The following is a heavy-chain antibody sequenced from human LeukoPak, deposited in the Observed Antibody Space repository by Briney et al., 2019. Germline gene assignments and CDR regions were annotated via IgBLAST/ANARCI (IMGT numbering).Heavy chain of an antibody. CDR2: ISYSGGTT. D-gene: IGHD5-24*01. J-gene: IGHJ4*02. CDR3: VQRGDAYNV. Sequence: TGGSLRLFCSASGFTFSSYSMHWVRQAPGKGLEYVSAISYSGGTTYYADSVKGRFTISRDDSKNTLYLQMSSLRAEDTAVYYCVQRGDAYNVWGQGTMVTVSS. V-gene: IGHV3-64D*06. CDR1: GFTFSSYS.